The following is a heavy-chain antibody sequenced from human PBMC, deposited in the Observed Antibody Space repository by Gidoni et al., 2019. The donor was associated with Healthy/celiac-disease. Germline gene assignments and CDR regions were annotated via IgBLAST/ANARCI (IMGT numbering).Heavy chain of an antibody. D-gene: IGHD3-22*01. CDR3: ARGVVMKKKFDY. V-gene: IGHV4-34*01. Sequence: QVQLQQWGAGLLKPSETLSLTCAVYGGSFSGYYWSWIRQPPGKGLEWIGEINHSGSTNYNPSLKSRVAISVDTSKNQFSLKLSSVTAADTAVYYCARGVVMKKKFDYWGQGTLVTVSS. CDR2: INHSGST. CDR1: GGSFSGYY. J-gene: IGHJ4*02.